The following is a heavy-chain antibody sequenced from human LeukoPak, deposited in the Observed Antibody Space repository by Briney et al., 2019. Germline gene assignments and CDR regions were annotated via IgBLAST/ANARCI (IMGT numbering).Heavy chain of an antibody. D-gene: IGHD6-19*01. V-gene: IGHV3-48*02. CDR1: RFTFSSYS. Sequence: GGSLRLACAASRFTFSSYSMSWVRQAPGKGLEWVSYISGSSNTVYYADSVKGRFTVSRDNAKNSLYLQIDSLRDEDTAMYYCTKRGSGNNWFDPWGQGTLVTVSS. CDR2: ISGSSNTV. CDR3: TKRGSGNNWFDP. J-gene: IGHJ5*02.